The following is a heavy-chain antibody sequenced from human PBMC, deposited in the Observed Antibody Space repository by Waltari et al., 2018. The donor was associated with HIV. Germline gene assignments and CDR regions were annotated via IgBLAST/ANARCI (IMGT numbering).Heavy chain of an antibody. Sequence: QVHLQESGPGLVKPSQTLSLTCTVSGASTRTDKYYCSWIRQPAGKGLEWIGRIFATGSTNYNSSLQSRGTVSMATSQNRFSLRLFSVTAADTAIYDCAAARAEGGATGGWDLWGQGIVVTGSS. V-gene: IGHV4-61*02. J-gene: IGHJ5*02. CDR2: IFATGST. CDR1: GASTRTDKYY. D-gene: IGHD1-26*01. CDR3: AAARAEGGATGGWDL.